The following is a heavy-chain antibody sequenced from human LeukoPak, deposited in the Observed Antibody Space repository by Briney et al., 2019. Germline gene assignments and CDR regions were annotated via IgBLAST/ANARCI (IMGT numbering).Heavy chain of an antibody. Sequence: GGSLRLSCTASEFNVTRNYITWVRQAPGKGLEWLSVIYSGGSTYYADSVKGRFIISRDNSKNTLYLQMNSLRVEDTAVYYCATERPVYWGQGTLVTASS. CDR1: EFNVTRNY. CDR2: IYSGGST. CDR3: ATERPVY. V-gene: IGHV3-66*01. J-gene: IGHJ4*02. D-gene: IGHD2-2*01.